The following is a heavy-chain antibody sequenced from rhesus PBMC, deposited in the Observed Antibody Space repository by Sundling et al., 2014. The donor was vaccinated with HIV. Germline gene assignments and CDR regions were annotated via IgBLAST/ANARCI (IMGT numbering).Heavy chain of an antibody. CDR2: VYGNSANT. D-gene: IGHD1-26*01. CDR1: GASISDFYY. Sequence: QVRLQESGPGLLEPSETLFLTCAVSGASISDFYYWNWIRQAPGKGLEWIGNVYGNSANTYYNSSLKSRVTISKDTSKSQFFLMLTSVTAADTAVYFCARERFGITGTSFGLDSWGQGAVVIVSS. CDR3: ARERFGITGTSFGLDS. V-gene: IGHV4S9*01. J-gene: IGHJ6*01.